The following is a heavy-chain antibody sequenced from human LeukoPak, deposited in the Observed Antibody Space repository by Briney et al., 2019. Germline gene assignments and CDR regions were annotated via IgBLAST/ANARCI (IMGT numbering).Heavy chain of an antibody. D-gene: IGHD5-18*01. CDR1: GFTFISYA. V-gene: IGHV3-23*01. J-gene: IGHJ6*03. Sequence: PGGSLRLSCAASGFTFISYAMSWVRQAPGKGLEWVSAISGSGGSTYYADSVKGRFTISRDNSKNTLYLQMNSLRAEDTAVYYCAKDSVDTAMVPTNYYYYCYMDVWGKGTTVTVSS. CDR3: AKDSVDTAMVPTNYYYYCYMDV. CDR2: ISGSGGST.